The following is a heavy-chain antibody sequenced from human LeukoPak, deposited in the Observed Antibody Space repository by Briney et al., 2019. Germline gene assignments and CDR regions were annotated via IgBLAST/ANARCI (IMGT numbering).Heavy chain of an antibody. D-gene: IGHD2-15*01. CDR3: ARAPYCSGGSCYSRYFDY. J-gene: IGHJ4*02. CDR1: GGSFSGYY. CDR2: INHSGST. Sequence: PSETLSLTCAVYGGSFSGYYWSWIRQPPGKGLKWIGEINHSGSTNYNPSLKSRVTISVDTSKNQFSLKLSSVTAADTAVYYCARAPYCSGGSCYSRYFDYWGQGTLVTVSS. V-gene: IGHV4-34*01.